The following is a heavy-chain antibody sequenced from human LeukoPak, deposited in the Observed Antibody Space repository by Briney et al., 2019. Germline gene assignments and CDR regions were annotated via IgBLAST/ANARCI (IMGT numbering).Heavy chain of an antibody. CDR2: ISSSSSYI. CDR1: GFTFSSYS. CDR3: ARVPAGAGHGEFDY. V-gene: IGHV3-21*01. J-gene: IGHJ4*02. D-gene: IGHD3-10*01. Sequence: PGGSLRLSCAASGFTFSSYSMNWVRQAPGKGLEWVSSISSSSSYIYYADSVKGRFTISRDNAKNSLYLQMNSLRAEDTAVYYCARVPAGAGHGEFDYWVQGTLVTVSS.